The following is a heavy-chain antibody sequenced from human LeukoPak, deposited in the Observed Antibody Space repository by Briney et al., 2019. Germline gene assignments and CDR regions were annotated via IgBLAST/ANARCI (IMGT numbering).Heavy chain of an antibody. D-gene: IGHD3-10*01. CDR3: ARDSISQLWFGEFQKD. J-gene: IGHJ4*02. Sequence: QSGGSLRLSCAASGFTFSSYWMSRVRQAPGKGLEWVANIKQDGSEKYYVDSVKGRFTISRDNAKNSLYLQMNSLRAEDTAVYYCARDSISQLWFGEFQKDWGQGTLVTVSS. V-gene: IGHV3-7*01. CDR2: IKQDGSEK. CDR1: GFTFSSYW.